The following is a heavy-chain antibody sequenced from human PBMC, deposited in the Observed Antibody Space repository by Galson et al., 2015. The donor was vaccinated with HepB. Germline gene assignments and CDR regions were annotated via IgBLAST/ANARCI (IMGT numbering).Heavy chain of an antibody. CDR1: GFTFSSYA. CDR3: ARDNVGPLIAAHGYEDAFDI. CDR2: IYSGGST. Sequence: SLRLSCAASGFTFSSYAMSWVRQAPGKGLEWVSVIYSGGSTYYADSVKGRFTISRDNSKNTLYLQMNSLRAEDTAVYYCARDNVGPLIAAHGYEDAFDIWGQGTMVTVSS. V-gene: IGHV3-66*02. J-gene: IGHJ3*02. D-gene: IGHD6-6*01.